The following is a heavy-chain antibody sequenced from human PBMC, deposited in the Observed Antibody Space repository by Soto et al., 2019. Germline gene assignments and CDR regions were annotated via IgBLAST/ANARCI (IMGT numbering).Heavy chain of an antibody. Sequence: SETLSLTCTVSGGSISSSSYYWGWIRQPPGKGLEWIGSIYYSGSTYYNPSLKSRVTIPVDRSKNQFSLKLSSVTAADTAVYYCASSHAGAHITAAVHWGQGTLVTVSS. CDR3: ASSHAGAHITAAVH. J-gene: IGHJ4*02. CDR1: GGSISSSSYY. V-gene: IGHV4-39*07. D-gene: IGHD6-13*01. CDR2: IYYSGST.